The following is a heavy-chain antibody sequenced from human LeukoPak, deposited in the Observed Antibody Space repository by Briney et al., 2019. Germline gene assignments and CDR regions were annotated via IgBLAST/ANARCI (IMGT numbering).Heavy chain of an antibody. CDR3: ASFFLGLPGNDY. CDR2: IYYSGST. CDR1: GGSISSSSYY. D-gene: IGHD1-14*01. J-gene: IGHJ4*02. Sequence: SETLSLTCTVSGGSISSSSYYWGWIRQPPGKGLEWIGSIYYSGSTYYNPSLKSRVTISVDTSKNQFSLKLSSVTAADTAVYYCASFFLGLPGNDYWGQGTLVTVSS. V-gene: IGHV4-39*07.